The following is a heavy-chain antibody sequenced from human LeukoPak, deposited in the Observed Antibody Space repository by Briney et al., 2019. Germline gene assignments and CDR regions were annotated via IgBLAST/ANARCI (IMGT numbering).Heavy chain of an antibody. CDR3: VREKPAVAGLYYYYMDV. D-gene: IGHD6-19*01. J-gene: IGHJ6*03. CDR1: GFTFSSYA. V-gene: IGHV3-23*01. CDR2: ISGSGGST. Sequence: GGSLRLSCAASGFTFSSYAMSWVRQAPGKGLEWVSAISGSGGSTYYADSVKGRFTISRDNAKNSLYLQMNSLRAEDTAVYYCVREKPAVAGLYYYYMDVWGKGTTVTVSS.